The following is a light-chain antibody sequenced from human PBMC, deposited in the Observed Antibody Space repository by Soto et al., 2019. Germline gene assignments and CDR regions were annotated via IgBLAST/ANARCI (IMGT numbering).Light chain of an antibody. CDR2: NDD. J-gene: IGLJ1*01. CDR3: STWDDSLTGFV. V-gene: IGLV1-44*01. Sequence: QSVLTQPPSASGTPGQRVTISCSGSRSNIGSSTVNWYQQLPGMAPKLLIYNDDHRPSGVPDRFSGSKSGTSASLAISGLQSEDEADYSCSTWDDSLTGFVFGPGTKLTVL. CDR1: RSNIGSST.